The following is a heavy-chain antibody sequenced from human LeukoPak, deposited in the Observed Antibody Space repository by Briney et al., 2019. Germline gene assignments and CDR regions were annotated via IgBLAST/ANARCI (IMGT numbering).Heavy chain of an antibody. CDR3: AREGAAAQPFDY. V-gene: IGHV3-48*01. CDR2: ISGSTSTI. J-gene: IGHJ4*02. Sequence: GGSLRLSCAASGFTFDYFSMNWVRQAPGKVLEWVSYISGSTSTIYYADSVKGRFTISRDNAESSLYLQMNSLRAEDTAVYYCAREGAAAQPFDYWGQGTLVTVSS. D-gene: IGHD6-13*01. CDR1: GFTFDYFS.